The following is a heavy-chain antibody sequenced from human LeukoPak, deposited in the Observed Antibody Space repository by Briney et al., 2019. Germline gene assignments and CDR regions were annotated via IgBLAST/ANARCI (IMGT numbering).Heavy chain of an antibody. CDR2: ISAYNGNT. CDR1: GYTFTSYG. J-gene: IGHJ4*02. D-gene: IGHD6-19*01. Sequence: GASVKVSCKASGYTFTSYGISWVRQAPGQGLEWMGWISAYNGNTNYAQKLQGRVTMTTDTSTSTAYMELRSLRSDDTAVYYCASEHSSGWYGGVSYFDYWGQGTLVTVSS. V-gene: IGHV1-18*01. CDR3: ASEHSSGWYGGVSYFDY.